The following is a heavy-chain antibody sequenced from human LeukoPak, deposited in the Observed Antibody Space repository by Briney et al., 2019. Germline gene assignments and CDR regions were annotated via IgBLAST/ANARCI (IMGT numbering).Heavy chain of an antibody. V-gene: IGHV3-15*01. CDR1: GFSFTNAW. CDR3: TAEYYGSGKY. CDR2: IKSKTDGGTT. J-gene: IGHJ4*02. Sequence: PGGSLRLSCAASGFSFTNAWMSWVRQAPGKGLEWVGRIKSKTDGGTTDYAAPVKGRFTISRDDSTDTLFLQMIILKAEDTAVYYCTAEYYGSGKYWGQGPLVTVSS. D-gene: IGHD3-10*01.